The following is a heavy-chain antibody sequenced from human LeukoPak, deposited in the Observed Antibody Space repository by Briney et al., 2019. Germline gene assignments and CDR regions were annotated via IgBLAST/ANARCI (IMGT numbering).Heavy chain of an antibody. CDR1: GFSFSGSW. J-gene: IGHJ6*02. CDR3: ARDMTPVKPDFVDDPCSMDV. D-gene: IGHD1-1*01. Sequence: GGSLRPSCAAAGFSFSGSWMRWVRQPGGRGVVWVSRINSDGSTTNYADSVEGRFTISRDNAQNSLYLQKDTLRAEDTAVYYCARDMTPVKPDFVDDPCSMDVWGQGTRVTVSS. V-gene: IGHV3-74*01. CDR2: INSDGSTT.